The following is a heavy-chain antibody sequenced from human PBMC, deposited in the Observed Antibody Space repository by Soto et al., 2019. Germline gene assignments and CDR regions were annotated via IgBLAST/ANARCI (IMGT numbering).Heavy chain of an antibody. CDR2: IWYDGSKK. V-gene: IGHV3-33*01. Sequence: QVQLVESGGGVVQPGRSLRLSCAASGFSFRSHGMHWVRQAPGKGLEWVAVIWYDGSKKYYADSMKGRFTISRDNSKNTLYLEMNSLRAEDTAVYYCARDSSGVTTYFDSWGQGSLVTVSS. J-gene: IGHJ4*02. D-gene: IGHD4-17*01. CDR1: GFSFRSHG. CDR3: ARDSSGVTTYFDS.